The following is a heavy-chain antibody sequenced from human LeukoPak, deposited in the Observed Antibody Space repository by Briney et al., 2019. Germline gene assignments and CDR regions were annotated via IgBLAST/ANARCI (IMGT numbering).Heavy chain of an antibody. CDR1: GFTFSSYG. Sequence: PRGSLRLSCAASGFTFSSYGMHWVRQAPGKGLDWVAFIRYDGSNKYYADSVKGRLTISRDNSKNTLYLQMTSLRGDDTAVYYCAKEKNSYSSSSGQGYWGQGTLVTVSS. V-gene: IGHV3-30*02. CDR3: AKEKNSYSSSSGQGY. J-gene: IGHJ4*02. CDR2: IRYDGSNK. D-gene: IGHD6-6*01.